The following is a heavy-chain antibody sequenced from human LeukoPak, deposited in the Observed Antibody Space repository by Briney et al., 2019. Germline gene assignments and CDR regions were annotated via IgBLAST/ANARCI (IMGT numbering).Heavy chain of an antibody. CDR1: GFTFSNYG. D-gene: IGHD4/OR15-4a*01. CDR3: ARGVTMGGFDY. J-gene: IGHJ4*02. CDR2: ISFDGRNK. V-gene: IGHV3-30*03. Sequence: GGSLRLSCAASGFTFSNYGMHWVRQAPGKGLEWVAVISFDGRNKYYADSVKGRFTISRDNSKNTLYLQMNSLRAEDTAVYYCARGVTMGGFDYWGQGTLVAVSS.